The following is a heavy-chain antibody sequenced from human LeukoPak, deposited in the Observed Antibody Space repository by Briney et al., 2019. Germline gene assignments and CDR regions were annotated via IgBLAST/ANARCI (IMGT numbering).Heavy chain of an antibody. CDR1: GGSISSYY. J-gene: IGHJ6*04. Sequence: SETLSLTCTVSGGSISSYYWSWIRQPPGKGLEWLGYIYYSGSTNYNPSLKSRVTISVDTSKDQFSLKLSSVTAAGTAVYYCARDAGTTGTAPFYYYGMDVWGKGTTVTVSS. D-gene: IGHD1-1*01. V-gene: IGHV4-59*01. CDR3: ARDAGTTGTAPFYYYGMDV. CDR2: IYYSGST.